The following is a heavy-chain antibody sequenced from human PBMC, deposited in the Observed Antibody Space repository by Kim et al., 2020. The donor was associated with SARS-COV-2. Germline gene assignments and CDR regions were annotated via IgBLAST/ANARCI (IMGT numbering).Heavy chain of an antibody. D-gene: IGHD1-20*01. V-gene: IGHV3-21*01. J-gene: IGHJ4*02. Sequence: SMKGRFTISRNTAKTSLCLQMNSLGAKDTAVYYCARLGYNWSDDDSFDYWGQGTLVTVSS. CDR3: ARLGYNWSDDDSFDY.